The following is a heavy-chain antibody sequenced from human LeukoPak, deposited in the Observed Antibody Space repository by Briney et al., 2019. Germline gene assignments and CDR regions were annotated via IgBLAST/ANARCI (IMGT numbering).Heavy chain of an antibody. V-gene: IGHV3-23*01. CDR1: GFIFSSHG. J-gene: IGHJ4*02. D-gene: IGHD3-22*01. CDR3: ARDNWSASSGYYYFDY. Sequence: PGGSLRLSCAASGFIFSSHGMNWVRQAPGKGLEWVSGISPSGDITYYADSVKGRFTISRGNAKNSLYLQMNSLRAEDTAVYYCARDNWSASSGYYYFDYWGQGTLVTVSS. CDR2: ISPSGDIT.